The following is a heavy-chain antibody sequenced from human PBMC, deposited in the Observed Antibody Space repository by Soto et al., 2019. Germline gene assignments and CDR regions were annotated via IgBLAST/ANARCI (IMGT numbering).Heavy chain of an antibody. CDR1: GGTFSSYA. V-gene: IGHV1-69*06. CDR3: ARDNRDGYIRDYGMDV. CDR2: IIPIFGTA. D-gene: IGHD5-12*01. J-gene: IGHJ6*02. Sequence: GDSVKVSCKASGGTFSSYAISWVRQAPGQGLEWMGGIIPIFGTANYNPSLKSRVTISVDTSKNQFSLKLSSVTAADTAVYYCARDNRDGYIRDYGMDVWGQGITVTVSS.